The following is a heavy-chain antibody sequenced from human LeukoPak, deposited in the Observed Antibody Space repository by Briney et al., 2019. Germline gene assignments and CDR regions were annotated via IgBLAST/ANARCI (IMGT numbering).Heavy chain of an antibody. CDR1: GYTFTSYD. J-gene: IGHJ6*02. CDR3: ARRSPGWELLGYYYYYSMDV. V-gene: IGHV1-8*01. Sequence: ASVKVSCKASGYTFTSYDINWVRQATGQGLEWMGWMNPNSGNTGYAQKFQGRVTMTRNTSISTAYMELSSLRSEDTAVYYCARRSPGWELLGYYYYYSMDVWGQGTTVTVSS. D-gene: IGHD1-26*01. CDR2: MNPNSGNT.